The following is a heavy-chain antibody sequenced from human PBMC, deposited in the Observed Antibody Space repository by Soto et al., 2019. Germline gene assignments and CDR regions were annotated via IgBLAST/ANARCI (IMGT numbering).Heavy chain of an antibody. CDR1: GYTFTSYD. CDR2: MNPNSGNT. V-gene: IGHV1-8*01. J-gene: IGHJ4*02. D-gene: IGHD6-13*01. CDR3: ASLISHSSRWYCSFGKNPAWNDY. Sequence: ASVKVSCKASGYTFTSYDINWVRQATGQGLEWMGWMNPNSGNTGYAQKFQGRVTMTRNTSISTAYMELSSLRSEDTAVYYCASLISHSSRWYCSFGKNPAWNDYWGQGTLVTVSP.